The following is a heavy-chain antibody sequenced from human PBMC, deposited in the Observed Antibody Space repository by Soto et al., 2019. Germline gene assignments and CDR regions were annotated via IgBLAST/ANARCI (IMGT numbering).Heavy chain of an antibody. CDR1: GGSISSYY. CDR2: IYYTGST. J-gene: IGHJ4*02. CDR3: ASHRPYSAPNYFDY. V-gene: IGHV4-59*08. Sequence: QVRLQESGPGLVKPSETLSLTCTVSGGSISSYYWSWIRQPPGKGLEWIGYIYYTGSTNYNPSLKSRVTISVDTSKKQFPLKLSSVTAAHPAVYYCASHRPYSAPNYFDYWGQGTQVTVSS. D-gene: IGHD2-15*01.